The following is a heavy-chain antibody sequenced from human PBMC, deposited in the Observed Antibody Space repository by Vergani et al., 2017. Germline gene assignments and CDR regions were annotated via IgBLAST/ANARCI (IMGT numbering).Heavy chain of an antibody. V-gene: IGHV3-30*02. Sequence: QVQLVESGGGVVQPGGSLRLSCAASGFTFSSYGMHWVRQAPGKGLEWVAFIRYDGSNKYYADSVKGRFTISRDNSKNTLYLQMNSLRAEDTAVYYCAKDRPVQQGDYWGQGTLVTVSS. J-gene: IGHJ4*02. CDR3: AKDRPVQQGDY. CDR2: IRYDGSNK. CDR1: GFTFSSYG. D-gene: IGHD6-13*01.